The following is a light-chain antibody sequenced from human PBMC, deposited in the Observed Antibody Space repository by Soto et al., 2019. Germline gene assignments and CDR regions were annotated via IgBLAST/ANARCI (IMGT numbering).Light chain of an antibody. CDR1: QGIRND. Sequence: DIQITQSPSSRCAGLVGIVTITCRASQGIRNDLGWYQQKPGKTPKRLIYSASSLQSGVPSRFSGSGSGTEFTLTISSLQPEDFTTYFCLQHNSYPWTFGQGTKVDIK. J-gene: IGKJ1*01. V-gene: IGKV1-17*01. CDR3: LQHNSYPWT. CDR2: SAS.